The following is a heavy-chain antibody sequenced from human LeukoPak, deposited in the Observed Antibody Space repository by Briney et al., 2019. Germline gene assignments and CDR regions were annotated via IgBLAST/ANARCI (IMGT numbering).Heavy chain of an antibody. V-gene: IGHV6-1*01. J-gene: IGHJ3*02. D-gene: IGHD5-12*01. Sequence: SQTLSLTCAISGDSVSSNSAAWNWLRQSPSRGLEWLGRTYYRSKWYNDYAVSVKSRITINPDTSKNQFSLQLNSVTPEDTAVYYCARDGIPLRGYSGYAIGSDAFDIWGQGTMVTVSS. CDR1: GDSVSSNSAA. CDR3: ARDGIPLRGYSGYAIGSDAFDI. CDR2: TYYRSKWYN.